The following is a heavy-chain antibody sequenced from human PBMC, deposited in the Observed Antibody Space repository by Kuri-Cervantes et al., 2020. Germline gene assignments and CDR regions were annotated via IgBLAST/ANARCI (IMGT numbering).Heavy chain of an antibody. J-gene: IGHJ4*02. D-gene: IGHD5-18*01. CDR3: ARGPWIQLWLLFDY. Sequence: SETLSLTCTVSGGSIINYYWSWIRQPTGKGLEWIGYIYYSGSTNYNPSLKSRVTISVDTSKNQFSLKLSSVTAADTAVYYCARGPWIQLWLLFDYWGQGTLVTVSS. CDR2: IYYSGST. CDR1: GGSIINYY. V-gene: IGHV4-59*08.